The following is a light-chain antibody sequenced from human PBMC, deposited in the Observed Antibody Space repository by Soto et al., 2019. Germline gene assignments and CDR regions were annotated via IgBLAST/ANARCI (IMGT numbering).Light chain of an antibody. CDR2: GAS. CDR3: QQYSNWPPWT. Sequence: DIVMTQSPATLSVSPGERATLSCRASQSVGGNLAWYQQKPGQAPRLLIYGASTRATGIPARFSGSGSGTEFTLTISSLQSEDFVVYYCQQYSNWPPWTFGQGTKVEIK. J-gene: IGKJ1*01. CDR1: QSVGGN. V-gene: IGKV3D-15*01.